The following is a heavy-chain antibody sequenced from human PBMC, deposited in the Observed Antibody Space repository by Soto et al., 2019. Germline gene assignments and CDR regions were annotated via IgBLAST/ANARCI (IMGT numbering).Heavy chain of an antibody. Sequence: ASVKVSCKASGGTFSSYTITWVRQAPGQGLEWMGRIIPIQGKANYALKFQDRVTITADESTSTAYMELSSLRSEDTAVYYCARGKSGSYYRYYYYGMDVWGQGTTVTVSS. CDR1: GGTFSSYT. V-gene: IGHV1-69*08. J-gene: IGHJ6*02. CDR3: ARGKSGSYYRYYYYGMDV. D-gene: IGHD1-26*01. CDR2: IIPIQGKA.